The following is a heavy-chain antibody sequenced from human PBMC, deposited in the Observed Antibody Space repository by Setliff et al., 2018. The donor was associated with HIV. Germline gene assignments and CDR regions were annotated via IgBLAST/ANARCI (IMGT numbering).Heavy chain of an antibody. CDR2: SIPILGIG. V-gene: IGHV1-69*02. Sequence: SVKVSCKASGGTFSSYTINWVRQAPGQGLEWMGRSIPILGIGNDEQAQKFKGRVTFTADKSTSTVYMERSSLRSEDTAIYYCATLDYYGSATYNLALHYWGQGTLVTVSS. D-gene: IGHD3-10*01. CDR3: ATLDYYGSATYNLALHY. CDR1: GGTFSSYT. J-gene: IGHJ4*02.